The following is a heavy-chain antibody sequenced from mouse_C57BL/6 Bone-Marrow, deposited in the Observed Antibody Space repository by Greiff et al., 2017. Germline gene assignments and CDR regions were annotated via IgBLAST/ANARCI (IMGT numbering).Heavy chain of an antibody. CDR2: ITHSGET. J-gene: IGHJ1*03. V-gene: IGHV12-3*01. D-gene: IGHD2-1*01. CDR1: GFPITSGYY. CDR3: AGDTGYYGNYGWYFDV. Sequence: VQLVESGPGLVKPSQSLFLTCSITGFPITSGYYWIWIRQSPGKPLEWMGYITHSGETFYNPSLQSPISITRETSKNQFFLQLNSVTTEDTAMYYCAGDTGYYGNYGWYFDVWGTGTTVTVSS.